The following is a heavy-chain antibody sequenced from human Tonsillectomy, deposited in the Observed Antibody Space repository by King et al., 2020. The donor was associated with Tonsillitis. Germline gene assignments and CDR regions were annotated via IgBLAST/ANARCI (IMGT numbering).Heavy chain of an antibody. CDR2: ISSSSSYI. Sequence: VQLVESGGGLVKPGGSLRLSCAASGFTFSSYSMNWVRQAPGKGLEWVSSISSSSSYIYYADSVKGRFTISRDNAKNSLYLQMNSLRAEDTAVYYCASPTVYSSGWIIDYWGQGTLVTVSS. D-gene: IGHD6-19*01. CDR3: ASPTVYSSGWIIDY. V-gene: IGHV3-21*01. CDR1: GFTFSSYS. J-gene: IGHJ4*02.